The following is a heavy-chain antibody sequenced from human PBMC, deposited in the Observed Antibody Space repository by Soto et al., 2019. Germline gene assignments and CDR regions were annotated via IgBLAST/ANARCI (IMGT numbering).Heavy chain of an antibody. Sequence: PGGSLRLSCAPSGFTFSSYAMSWVRQAPGKGLEWVSAISGSGVSTSYADSVEGRFTIARDNSKNTLYLQMHILRAEETAVQYWAKDKPPPWWDQAGYYGMDVWGQGTTVTVSS. CDR3: AKDKPPPWWDQAGYYGMDV. V-gene: IGHV3-23*01. CDR2: ISGSGVST. CDR1: GFTFSSYA. J-gene: IGHJ6*02. D-gene: IGHD2-15*01.